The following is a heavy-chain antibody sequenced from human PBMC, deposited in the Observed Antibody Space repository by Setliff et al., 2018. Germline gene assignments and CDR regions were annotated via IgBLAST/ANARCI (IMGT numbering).Heavy chain of an antibody. D-gene: IGHD1-1*01. V-gene: IGHV1-69*05. Sequence: SVKVSCKASGGTFSSYAISWVRQAPGQGLEWMGGIIPIFGTANYAQKFQGRITILMDESTTTAYLELNRLGTEDTAVYYCARGNALDYWGQGTRVTVSS. CDR1: GGTFSSYA. CDR2: IIPIFGTA. J-gene: IGHJ4*02. CDR3: ARGNALDY.